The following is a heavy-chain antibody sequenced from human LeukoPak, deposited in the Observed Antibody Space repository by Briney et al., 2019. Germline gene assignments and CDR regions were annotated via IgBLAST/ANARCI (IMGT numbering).Heavy chain of an antibody. CDR1: GFTFSSYW. D-gene: IGHD4-23*01. Sequence: GGSLRLSCAASGFTFSSYWMSWVRQAPGKGLEWVSAISGSGGSTYYADSVKGRFTISRDNSKNTLYLQMNSLRAEDTAVYYCAKSLRDYGGSTFDYWGQGTLVTVSS. CDR3: AKSLRDYGGSTFDY. CDR2: ISGSGGST. J-gene: IGHJ4*02. V-gene: IGHV3-23*01.